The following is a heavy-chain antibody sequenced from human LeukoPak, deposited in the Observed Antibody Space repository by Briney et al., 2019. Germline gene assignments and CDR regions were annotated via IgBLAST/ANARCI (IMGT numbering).Heavy chain of an antibody. V-gene: IGHV4-59*08. CDR1: GGSISSYY. CDR2: IYYSGST. Sequence: SETLSLTCTVSGGSISSYYWSWIRQPPGKGLEWIGYIYYSGSTNYNPSLKSRVTISVDTSKNQFSLKLSSVTAADTAVYYCARHSGYYDSSGTRDYYFDYWGQGTLVTVSS. D-gene: IGHD3-22*01. J-gene: IGHJ4*02. CDR3: ARHSGYYDSSGTRDYYFDY.